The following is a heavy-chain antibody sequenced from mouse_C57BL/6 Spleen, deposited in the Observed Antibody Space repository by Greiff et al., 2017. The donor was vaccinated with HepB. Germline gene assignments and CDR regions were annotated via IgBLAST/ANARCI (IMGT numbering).Heavy chain of an antibody. D-gene: IGHD1-1*01. J-gene: IGHJ2*01. CDR3: ARGGYYYCSSSYFDY. Sequence: QVQLKESGAELVKPGASVKMSCKASGYTFTTYPIEWMKQNHGKSLEWIGNFHPYNDDTKYDEKFKGKATLTVEKSSSTVYLELCGLTSSDSAVYYCARGGYYYCSSSYFDYWGQGTTLTVSS. CDR2: FHPYNDDT. V-gene: IGHV1-47*01. CDR1: GYTFTTYP.